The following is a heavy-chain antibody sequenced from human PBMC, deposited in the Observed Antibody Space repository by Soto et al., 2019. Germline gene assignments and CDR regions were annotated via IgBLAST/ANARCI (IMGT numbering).Heavy chain of an antibody. Sequence: QVQLVQSGAEVKKPGSSVKVSCKAAGGTFSSYAISWVRQAPGQGLEWMGGIIPIFGTANYAQKFQGRVTITADDSTSTDYMELSSLRSEDTAVYYGARDPGGSDGNDAFDIWGQGTMVTVSS. CDR3: ARDPGGSDGNDAFDI. D-gene: IGHD1-26*01. CDR2: IIPIFGTA. CDR1: GGTFSSYA. V-gene: IGHV1-69*01. J-gene: IGHJ3*02.